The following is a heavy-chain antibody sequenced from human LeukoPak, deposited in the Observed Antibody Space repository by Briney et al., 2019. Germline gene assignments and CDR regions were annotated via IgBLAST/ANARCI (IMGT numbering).Heavy chain of an antibody. V-gene: IGHV4-31*03. D-gene: IGHD4-17*01. J-gene: IGHJ4*02. CDR3: ARARTTGALNYGDYILIFDY. Sequence: SETLSLTCTVSGGSISSGGYYWSWIRQHPGKGLEWIGYIYYSGSTYYNPSLKSRVTISVDTSKNQFSLKLSSVTAADTAVYYCARARTTGALNYGDYILIFDYWGQGTLVTVSS. CDR1: GGSISSGGYY. CDR2: IYYSGST.